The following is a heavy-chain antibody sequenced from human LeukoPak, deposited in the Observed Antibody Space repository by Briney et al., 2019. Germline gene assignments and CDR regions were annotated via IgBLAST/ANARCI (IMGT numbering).Heavy chain of an antibody. CDR2: IYTSGSS. D-gene: IGHD3-16*01. V-gene: IGHV4-61*02. CDR3: ASGVRGDY. J-gene: IGHJ4*02. Sequence: SQTLSLTCTVSGGSISSDSYYWNWIRQPVGKGLEWIGRIYTSGSSNYNPSLKSRVTISVDRSNNQFSLRLTSVTAADTALYYCASGVRGDYWGQGTLVTVSS. CDR1: GGSISSDSYY.